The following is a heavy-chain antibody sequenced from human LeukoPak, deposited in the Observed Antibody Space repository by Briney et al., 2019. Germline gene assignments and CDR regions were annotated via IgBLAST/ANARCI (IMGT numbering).Heavy chain of an antibody. Sequence: SETLSLTCTVSGGSISSYDWSWTRQLPGQGLGGSGYIYYSGSTNYNPSLKSRVTISADTSKNQFSLKLSSVTAADTAVYYCARPLWFGDPPYGMDVWGQGTTVTVSS. D-gene: IGHD3-10*01. J-gene: IGHJ6*02. CDR1: GGSISSYD. V-gene: IGHV4-59*12. CDR3: ARPLWFGDPPYGMDV. CDR2: IYYSGST.